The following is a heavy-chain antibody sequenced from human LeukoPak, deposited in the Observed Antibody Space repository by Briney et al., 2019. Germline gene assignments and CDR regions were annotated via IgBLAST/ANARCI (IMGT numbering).Heavy chain of an antibody. Sequence: VASVKVSCKASGGTFSSYAISWVRQAPGQGLEWMGGIIPILGIANYAQKFQGRVTITADKSTSTAYMELSSLRSEDTAVYYCAIGVRGEPDYWGQGTLVTVSS. CDR1: GGTFSSYA. CDR3: AIGVRGEPDY. CDR2: IIPILGIA. J-gene: IGHJ4*02. D-gene: IGHD3-10*01. V-gene: IGHV1-69*10.